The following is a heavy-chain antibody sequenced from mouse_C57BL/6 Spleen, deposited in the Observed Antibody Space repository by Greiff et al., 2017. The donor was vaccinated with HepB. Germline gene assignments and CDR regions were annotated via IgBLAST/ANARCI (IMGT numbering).Heavy chain of an antibody. CDR3: ARVAYHYGSSYFDY. V-gene: IGHV1-7*01. CDR2: INPSSGYT. D-gene: IGHD1-1*01. Sequence: QVQLKQSGAELAKPGASVKLSCKASGYTFTSSWMHGVKQGPGQGLEWIGYINPSSGYTKYNQKFKDKATLTADKSSSTAYMQLSSLTYEDSAVYYCARVAYHYGSSYFDYWGQGTTLTVSS. J-gene: IGHJ2*01. CDR1: GYTFTSSW.